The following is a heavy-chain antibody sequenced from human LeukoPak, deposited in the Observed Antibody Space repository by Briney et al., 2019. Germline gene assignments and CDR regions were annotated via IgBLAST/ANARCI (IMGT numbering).Heavy chain of an antibody. CDR2: INHSGST. J-gene: IGHJ6*03. CDR1: GGSFSGYY. Sequence: SETLSLTCAVYGGSFSGYYWSWIRQPPGKGLEWIGEINHSGSTNYNPSLKSRVTISVDTSKNQFSLKLSSVTAADTAVYYCARIGVFYYYYMDVWGKGTTVTVS. CDR3: ARIGVFYYYYMDV. V-gene: IGHV4-34*01.